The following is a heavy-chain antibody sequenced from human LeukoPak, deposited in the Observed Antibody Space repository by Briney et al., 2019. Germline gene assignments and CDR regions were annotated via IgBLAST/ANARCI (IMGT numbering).Heavy chain of an antibody. D-gene: IGHD1-26*01. Sequence: GGSLRLSCAVSGFIFSSYDMNWVRQIPGKGLEWVSYISSSGITISYADSVKGRFTISRDNAKNSLYLQMNSLRAEDTAVYYCAKGVGGIRSGPDYWGQGTLVTVSS. J-gene: IGHJ4*02. CDR3: AKGVGGIRSGPDY. CDR1: GFIFSSYD. CDR2: ISSSGITI. V-gene: IGHV3-48*03.